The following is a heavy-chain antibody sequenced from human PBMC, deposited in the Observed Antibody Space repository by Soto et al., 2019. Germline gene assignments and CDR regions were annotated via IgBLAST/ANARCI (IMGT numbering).Heavy chain of an antibody. V-gene: IGHV2-5*02. D-gene: IGHD3-3*01. CDR2: IYWDDDK. J-gene: IGHJ5*02. CDR3: ARMIITIFGVVGKNWFDP. Sequence: QITLKESGPTLVKPTQTLTLTCTFSGFSLSTSGVGVGWIRQPPGKALEWLALIYWDDDKRYSPSLKSRLTITKDTSKNQVVLTMTNMDTVDTATYYCARMIITIFGVVGKNWFDPWGQGTLVTVSS. CDR1: GFSLSTSGVG.